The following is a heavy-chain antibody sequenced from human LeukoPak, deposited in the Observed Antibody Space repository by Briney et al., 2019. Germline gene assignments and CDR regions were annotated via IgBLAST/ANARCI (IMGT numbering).Heavy chain of an antibody. D-gene: IGHD5-24*01. J-gene: IGHJ4*02. CDR1: GGSISSSNW. Sequence: SETLSLTCAVSGGSISSSNWWSWVRRPPGKGLAWIGEIYHSGSTNYNPSLKGRVTISVDKSKNQFSLKLSSVTAADTAVYYCAGVKRWLQPRPFDYWGQGTLVTVSS. CDR3: AGVKRWLQPRPFDY. CDR2: IYHSGST. V-gene: IGHV4-4*02.